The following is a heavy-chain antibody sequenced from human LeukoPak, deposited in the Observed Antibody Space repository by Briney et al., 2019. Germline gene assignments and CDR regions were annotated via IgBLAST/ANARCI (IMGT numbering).Heavy chain of an antibody. CDR1: RGSISNNY. Sequence: SETLSLTCIVSRGSISNNYWSWIRQPPGKGLEWVGYIYNSGSTNYNPSLKSRVTISIDTSKNQFSLKLNSVTAADTAVYYCARDAYCFDGGGYSLGYDAFEIWGQGTTVTVSS. CDR2: IYNSGST. CDR3: ARDAYCFDGGGYSLGYDAFEI. V-gene: IGHV4-59*01. D-gene: IGHD3-22*01. J-gene: IGHJ3*02.